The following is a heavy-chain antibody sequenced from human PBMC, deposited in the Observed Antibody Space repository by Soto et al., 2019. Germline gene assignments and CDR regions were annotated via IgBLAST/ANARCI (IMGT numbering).Heavy chain of an antibody. CDR2: IYYSGST. Sequence: QLQLQESGPGLVKPSETLSLTCTVSGGSISSSSYYWGWIRQPPGKGLEWIGSIYYSGSTYYNPSLKSRVTISVDTSKNQFSLKLSSVTAADTAVYYCARSRQYYYDSSGYYRYWGQGTLVTVSS. D-gene: IGHD3-22*01. V-gene: IGHV4-39*01. CDR3: ARSRQYYYDSSGYYRY. J-gene: IGHJ4*02. CDR1: GGSISSSSYY.